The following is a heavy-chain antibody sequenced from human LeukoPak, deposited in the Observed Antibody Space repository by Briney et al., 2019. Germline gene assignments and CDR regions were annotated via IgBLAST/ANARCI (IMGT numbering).Heavy chain of an antibody. V-gene: IGHV3-7*01. Sequence: PGGSLRLSCAASGFTFSSYWMSWVRQAPGKGLEWVANIKQDGSEKYYVDSVKGRFTISRDNAKNSLYLQMNSLRAEDTAVYYCARGGSGWYWGFDYWGQGTLVTVSS. CDR1: GFTFSSYW. CDR2: IKQDGSEK. D-gene: IGHD6-19*01. CDR3: ARGGSGWYWGFDY. J-gene: IGHJ4*02.